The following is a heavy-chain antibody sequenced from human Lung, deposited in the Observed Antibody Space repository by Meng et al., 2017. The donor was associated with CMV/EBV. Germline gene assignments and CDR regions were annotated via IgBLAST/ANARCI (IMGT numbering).Heavy chain of an antibody. V-gene: IGHV3-21*01. D-gene: IGHD5-24*01. CDR1: GFTFSSYS. CDR3: ARAPEGDGYNIDY. CDR2: ISSSSSYI. J-gene: IGHJ4*02. Sequence: GGSLRLXXAASGFTFSSYSLNWVRQAPGKGLEWVSSISSSSSYIYYADSVKGRFTISRDNAKNSLYLQLNSLRAEDTAVYYCARAPEGDGYNIDYWGQGNLVTVSS.